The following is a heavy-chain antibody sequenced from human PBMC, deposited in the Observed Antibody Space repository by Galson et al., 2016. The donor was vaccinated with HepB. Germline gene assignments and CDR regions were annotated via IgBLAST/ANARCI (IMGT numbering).Heavy chain of an antibody. V-gene: IGHV4-39*01. CDR3: ARLWFDPYCGGDCRKVWYFDL. J-gene: IGHJ2*01. Sequence: SETLSLTCTVSGASISSSSYYWGWIRQPPGKGLEWIGSIYYNGYTFYNPSLKSRVTVSSDMSKNQFSLRLSSVTAADTAVYYCARLWFDPYCGGDCRKVWYFDLWGRGTLVTVSS. D-gene: IGHD2-21*02. CDR1: GASISSSSYY. CDR2: IYYNGYT.